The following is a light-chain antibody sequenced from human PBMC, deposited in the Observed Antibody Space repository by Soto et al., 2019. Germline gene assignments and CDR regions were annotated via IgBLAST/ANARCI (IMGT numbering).Light chain of an antibody. J-gene: IGKJ4*01. CDR2: DAS. Sequence: EIVLTQSPDTLSLSPGERATLSCRASQSVSSHYLAWYQQKPGQAPRFLIYDASSRATGIPDRFSGSGSGTDFTLTISRLEPEDFAVYYCQQYGSSPLTFGGGTKVEIK. CDR1: QSVSSHY. V-gene: IGKV3-20*01. CDR3: QQYGSSPLT.